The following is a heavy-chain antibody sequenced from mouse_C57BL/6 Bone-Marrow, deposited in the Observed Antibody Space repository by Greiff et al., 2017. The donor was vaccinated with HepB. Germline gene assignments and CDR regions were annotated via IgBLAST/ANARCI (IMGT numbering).Heavy chain of an antibody. CDR1: GYSFTGYF. V-gene: IGHV1-20*01. CDR2: INPYNGDT. CDR3: ARAYSLYYFDY. D-gene: IGHD2-12*01. Sequence: EVQLQESGAELARPGASVKISCKASGYSFTGYFMNWVMQSHGKSLEWIGRINPYNGDTFYNQKFKGKATLTVDKSSSTAHMELRSLTSEDSAVYYCARAYSLYYFDYWGQGTTLTVSS. J-gene: IGHJ2*01.